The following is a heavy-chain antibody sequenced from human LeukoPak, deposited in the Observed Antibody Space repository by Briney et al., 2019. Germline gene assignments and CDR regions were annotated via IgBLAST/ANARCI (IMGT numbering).Heavy chain of an antibody. Sequence: SETLSLTCAVYGGSFSGYYWSWIRQPPGRGLEWIGEINHSGSTNYNPSLKSRATISVDTSKNQFSLKLSSVTAADTAVYYCARAAYSGSYHSDYWGQGTLVTVSS. CDR1: GGSFSGYY. CDR3: ARAAYSGSYHSDY. D-gene: IGHD1-26*01. V-gene: IGHV4-34*01. J-gene: IGHJ4*02. CDR2: INHSGST.